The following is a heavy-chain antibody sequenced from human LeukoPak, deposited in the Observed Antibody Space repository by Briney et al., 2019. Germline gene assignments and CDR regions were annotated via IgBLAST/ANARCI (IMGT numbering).Heavy chain of an antibody. J-gene: IGHJ4*02. D-gene: IGHD5-18*01. V-gene: IGHV3-74*01. CDR1: GITVSNHW. Sequence: PGGSLRLSCAASGITVSNHWMHWVRQAPGKGLVWVSRIIGDGTYATYADSVKGRFTISRDSAKNTLYLQMNSLRAEDTAVYYCARDSRIQLWLFDYWGQGTLVTVSS. CDR3: ARDSRIQLWLFDY. CDR2: IIGDGTYA.